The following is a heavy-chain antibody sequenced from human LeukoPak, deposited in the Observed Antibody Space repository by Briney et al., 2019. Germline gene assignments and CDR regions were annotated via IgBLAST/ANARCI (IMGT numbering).Heavy chain of an antibody. D-gene: IGHD4-17*01. CDR1: GLPFSTYA. CDR2: IRGSDGST. J-gene: IGHJ4*02. CDR3: AKDVYGDYGGLDY. Sequence: GGSLRLSCAASGLPFSTYAMSWVRQAPGKGLEWVSSIRGSDGSTYYADSVKGRFAISRDNSKNTLYLQMNSLRAEDTAVYYCAKDVYGDYGGLDYWGQGTLVTVSS. V-gene: IGHV3-23*01.